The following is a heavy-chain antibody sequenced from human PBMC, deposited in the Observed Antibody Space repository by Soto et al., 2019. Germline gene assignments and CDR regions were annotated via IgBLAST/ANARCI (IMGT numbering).Heavy chain of an antibody. CDR2: ISGSGGST. CDR1: GFTFSSYA. D-gene: IGHD1-26*01. Sequence: EVQLLESWGGLVQPGGSLKLSCAASGFTFSSYAMRWVRQAPGKGLEWVSAISGSGGSTYYADSVKGRFTISRDNSKNTLYLQMNSLRAEDTAVHYCARRGSGSYYDYWGQGTLVTVSS. V-gene: IGHV3-23*01. CDR3: ARRGSGSYYDY. J-gene: IGHJ4*02.